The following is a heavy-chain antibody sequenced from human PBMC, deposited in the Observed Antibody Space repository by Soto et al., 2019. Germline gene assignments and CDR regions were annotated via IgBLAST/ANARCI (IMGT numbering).Heavy chain of an antibody. CDR3: ARDREGDIAREYFGY. CDR1: GFTFSSYG. J-gene: IGHJ4*02. CDR2: IWYDGRNT. V-gene: IGHV3-33*01. D-gene: IGHD5-12*01. Sequence: QVQLVESGGGVVKPGKSLRLSCAASGFTFSSYGMHWVRQAPGKGLEWVAVIWYDGRNTNYADSVKGRFTISRDNSKNTLYLQMNSLRGEDTAVYYCARDREGDIAREYFGYWGQGTLVTVSA.